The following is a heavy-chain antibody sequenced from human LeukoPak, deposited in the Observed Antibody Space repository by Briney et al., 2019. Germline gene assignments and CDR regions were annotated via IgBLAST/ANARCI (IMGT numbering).Heavy chain of an antibody. CDR3: AREFPANYYGSGRPLGFDP. V-gene: IGHV4-59*01. Sequence: PSETLSLTCTVSGGSISSYYWSWIRQPPGKGLERIGYIYYSGSTNYNPSLKSRVTISVDTSKNQFSLKLSSVTAADTAVYYCAREFPANYYGSGRPLGFDPWGQGTLVTVSS. CDR2: IYYSGST. J-gene: IGHJ5*02. CDR1: GGSISSYY. D-gene: IGHD3-10*01.